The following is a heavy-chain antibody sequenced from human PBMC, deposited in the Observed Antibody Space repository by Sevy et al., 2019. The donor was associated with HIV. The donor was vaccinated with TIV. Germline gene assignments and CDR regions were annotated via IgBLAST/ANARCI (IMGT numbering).Heavy chain of an antibody. CDR1: GGSFSGYY. J-gene: IGHJ6*02. CDR2: INHSGST. CDR3: ARGQGSSGMDV. V-gene: IGHV4-34*01. Sequence: SETLSLTCAVYGGSFSGYYWSWIRQPPGKGLEWIGEINHSGSTNYNPSLKSRVTISVDTSKNQFSLKLGFVTAADTAVYYCARGQGSSGMDVWGQGTTVTVSS.